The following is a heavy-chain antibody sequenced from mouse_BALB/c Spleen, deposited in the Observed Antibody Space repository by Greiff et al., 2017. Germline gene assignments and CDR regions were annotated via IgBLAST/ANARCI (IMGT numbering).Heavy chain of an antibody. D-gene: IGHD2-3*01. J-gene: IGHJ4*01. CDR1: GFSLTSYG. Sequence: VKLVESGPGLVAPSQSLSITCTVSGFSLTSYGVHWVRQPPGKGLEWLGVIWAGGSTNYNSALMSRLSISKDNSKSQVFLKMNSLQTDDTAMYYCARVGGYFYYAMDYWGQGTSVTVSS. V-gene: IGHV2-9*02. CDR3: ARVGGYFYYAMDY. CDR2: IWAGGST.